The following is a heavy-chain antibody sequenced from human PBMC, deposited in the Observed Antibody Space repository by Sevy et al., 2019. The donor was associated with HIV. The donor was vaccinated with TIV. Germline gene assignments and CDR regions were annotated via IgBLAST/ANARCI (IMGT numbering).Heavy chain of an antibody. CDR2: ISSSGSTI. Sequence: GGSLRLSCAASGFTFSDYYMSWIRQAPGKGLEWVSYISSSGSTIYYADSVMGRFTISRDNAKNSLYLQMNSLRAEDTAVYYCARDQVVTDAFDIWGQGTMVTVSS. J-gene: IGHJ3*02. CDR1: GFTFSDYY. CDR3: ARDQVVTDAFDI. D-gene: IGHD2-15*01. V-gene: IGHV3-11*01.